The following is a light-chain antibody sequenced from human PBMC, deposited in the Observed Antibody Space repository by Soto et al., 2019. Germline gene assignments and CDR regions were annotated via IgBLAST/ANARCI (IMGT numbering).Light chain of an antibody. V-gene: IGKV3-20*01. Sequence: ENVLTQSPATLSLSPGERATLSCRASQTVGSSFLAWYQQKRGQAPRLLIYGISSRATGIPDRFSGSGSGTDFTLTISRLEPEDFVVYFCQQYSSLPHTFGQGTKLEVK. CDR1: QTVGSSF. CDR3: QQYSSLPHT. CDR2: GIS. J-gene: IGKJ2*01.